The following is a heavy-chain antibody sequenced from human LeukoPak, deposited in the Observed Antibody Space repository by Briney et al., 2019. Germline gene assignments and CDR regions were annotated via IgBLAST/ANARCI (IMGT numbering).Heavy chain of an antibody. V-gene: IGHV4-34*01. CDR2: INHSGST. J-gene: IGHJ3*02. D-gene: IGHD1/OR15-1a*01. CDR3: ARGMNNWNIDVFDI. CDR1: GGSFSGYY. Sequence: PSETLSLTCAVYGGSFSGYYWSWIRQPPGKGLEWIGEINHSGSTNYNPSLKSRVTISVDTSKNQFSLKLSSVTAAETAVYFCARGMNNWNIDVFDIWGQGTMVTVSS.